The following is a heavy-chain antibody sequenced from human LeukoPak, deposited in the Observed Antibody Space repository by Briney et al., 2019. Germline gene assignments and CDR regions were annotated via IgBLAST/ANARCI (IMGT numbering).Heavy chain of an antibody. CDR2: IKHDGSEK. CDR3: ARDRAIGAYMDV. Sequence: PGGSLRLSCAASGFTFSSYWMNWVRQAPGKGLEWVANIKHDGSEKYYVDSVEGRFIISRDTAKNSLYLQMNSLRAEDTAVYYCARDRAIGAYMDVWGKGTTVTVSS. D-gene: IGHD3-3*01. J-gene: IGHJ6*03. CDR1: GFTFSSYW. V-gene: IGHV3-7*01.